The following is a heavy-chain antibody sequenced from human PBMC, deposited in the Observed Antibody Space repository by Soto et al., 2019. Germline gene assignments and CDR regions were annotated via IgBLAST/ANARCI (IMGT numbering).Heavy chain of an antibody. D-gene: IGHD4-4*01. CDR1: GGSINNYY. V-gene: IGHV4-59*01. Sequence: LALTCSISGGSINNYYGSWIRQPPGRGLEWIGYIYYSGRTNYSPSLKSRVTISVDTSKNQFSLKLTSVTAADTAVYYCARADYSKIAYWGQGTLVTVSS. CDR3: ARADYSKIAY. CDR2: IYYSGRT. J-gene: IGHJ4*02.